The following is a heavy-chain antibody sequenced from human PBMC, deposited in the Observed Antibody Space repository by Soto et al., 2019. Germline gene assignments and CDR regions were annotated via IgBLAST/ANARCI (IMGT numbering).Heavy chain of an antibody. CDR1: GYTLTELS. Sequence: ASVKVSCKVSGYTLTELSMHWVRQAPGKGLEWMGGLDPEDGETIYAQKFQGRVTMTEDTSTDTAYMELSSLRSEDTAVYYCASRPRIIKVQGLGYYYGVDVWGQGTTVTVSS. V-gene: IGHV1-24*01. J-gene: IGHJ6*02. D-gene: IGHD3-10*01. CDR2: LDPEDGET. CDR3: ASRPRIIKVQGLGYYYGVDV.